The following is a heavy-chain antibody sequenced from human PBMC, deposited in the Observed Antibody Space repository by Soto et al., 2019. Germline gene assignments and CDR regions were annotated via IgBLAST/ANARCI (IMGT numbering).Heavy chain of an antibody. CDR2: IIPIFGTA. J-gene: IGHJ6*02. V-gene: IGHV1-69*01. D-gene: IGHD2-2*01. CDR1: GGTFSSYA. Sequence: QVQLVQSGAEVKKPGSSVKVSCKASGGTFSSYAISWVRQAPGQGLEWMGGIIPIFGTANYAQKFQGRVTITADESTSTAYMELSSLRSEDTAVYYCARDEYCSSTSCPDYGMDVWGQGTTVTVSS. CDR3: ARDEYCSSTSCPDYGMDV.